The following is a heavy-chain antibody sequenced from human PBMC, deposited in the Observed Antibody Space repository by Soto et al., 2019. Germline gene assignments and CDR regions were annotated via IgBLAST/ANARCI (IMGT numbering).Heavy chain of an antibody. CDR3: AKGCDIAVAGIEGYFGFDY. V-gene: IGHV3-23*01. D-gene: IGHD6-19*01. Sequence: GGSLRLSCAASGFTFSSYAMSWVRQAPGKGLEWVSAISGSGGSTYYADSVKGRFTISRDNSKNTLYLQMNSLRAEDTAVYYCAKGCDIAVAGIEGYFGFDYWGQGTLVTVSS. J-gene: IGHJ4*02. CDR1: GFTFSSYA. CDR2: ISGSGGST.